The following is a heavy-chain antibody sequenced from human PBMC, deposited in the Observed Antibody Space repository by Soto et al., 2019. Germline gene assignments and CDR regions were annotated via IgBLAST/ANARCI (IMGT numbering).Heavy chain of an antibody. D-gene: IGHD3-10*01. V-gene: IGHV3-33*03. J-gene: IGHJ4*02. CDR2: LWHDGINE. CDR3: AKSRGDGYKWGLGLDY. CDR1: GFTFSDYG. Sequence: VESGGGVVQPGRSLRLSCAVSGFTFSDYGMHWVRQAPGKGLEWVALLWHDGINEYYADSVKGRFTISRDISNNTLHLQMSSLRPEDTAVYYCAKSRGDGYKWGLGLDYWGQGTLVTVSS.